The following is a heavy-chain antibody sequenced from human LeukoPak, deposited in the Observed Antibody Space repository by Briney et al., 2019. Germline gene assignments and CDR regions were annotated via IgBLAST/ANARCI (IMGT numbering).Heavy chain of an antibody. J-gene: IGHJ4*02. CDR3: AKDLGPSCSSTSCYFGY. V-gene: IGHV3-30-3*01. CDR1: GFTFSSYA. D-gene: IGHD2-2*01. CDR2: ISYDGSNK. Sequence: PGGSLRLSCAASGFTFSSYAMHWVRQAPGKGLEWVAVISYDGSNKYYADSVKGRFTISRDNSKNTLYLQMNSLRAEDTAVYYCAKDLGPSCSSTSCYFGYWGQGTLVTVSS.